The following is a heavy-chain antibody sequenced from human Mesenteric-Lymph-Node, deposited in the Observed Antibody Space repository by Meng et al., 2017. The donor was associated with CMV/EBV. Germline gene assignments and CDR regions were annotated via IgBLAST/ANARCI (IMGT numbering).Heavy chain of an antibody. V-gene: IGHV4-59*01. CDR3: ARDRQLGGGSAFDI. CDR1: GGSISSYY. CDR2: ISYSGNS. J-gene: IGHJ3*02. D-gene: IGHD6-6*01. Sequence: GSLRLSCNVSGGSISSYYWCWIRQPPGKGLEWIGCISYSGNSYYNPPLKSRVTMSVDTSRKNFSLNLNSVTAADTAVYYCARDRQLGGGSAFDIWGLGTMVTVSS.